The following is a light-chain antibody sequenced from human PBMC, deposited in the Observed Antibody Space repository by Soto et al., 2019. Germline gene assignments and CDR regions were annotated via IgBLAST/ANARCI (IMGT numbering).Light chain of an antibody. CDR3: SSYAGSNNFVV. CDR1: SSDVGAYSY. J-gene: IGLJ2*01. V-gene: IGLV2-8*01. CDR2: EVS. Sequence: QSALTQPPSASGAPGQSVTISFTGTSSDVGAYSYVSWYQQHPGKAPKLMIYEVSKRPSGVPDRFSGSKSGNTASLTVSGLQAEDEADYYCSSYAGSNNFVVFGGGTKLTVL.